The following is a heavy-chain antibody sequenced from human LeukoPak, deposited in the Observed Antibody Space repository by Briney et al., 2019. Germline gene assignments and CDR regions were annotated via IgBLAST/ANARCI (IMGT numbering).Heavy chain of an antibody. CDR1: GYTFTSYG. J-gene: IGHJ3*02. D-gene: IGHD3-16*01. V-gene: IGHV1-18*01. CDR3: ARPYAGLGELFSAFDI. Sequence: ASAKVSCKASGYTFTSYGISWVRQAPGQGLEWMGWISAYNGNTNYAQKLQGRVTMTTDTSTSTAYMELRSLRSDDTAVYYCARPYAGLGELFSAFDIWGQGTMVTVSS. CDR2: ISAYNGNT.